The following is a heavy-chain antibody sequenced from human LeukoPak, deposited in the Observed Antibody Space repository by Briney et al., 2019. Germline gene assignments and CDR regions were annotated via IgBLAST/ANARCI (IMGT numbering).Heavy chain of an antibody. CDR1: GFTFSSYS. V-gene: IGHV3-23*01. CDR2: ISGSGGST. Sequence: PGRSLRLSCAASGFTFSSYSMNWVRQAPGKGLEWVSAISGSGGSTYYADSVKGRFTISRDNSKNTLYLQMNSLRAEDTAVYYCAKSLGYSSSWYYFDYWGQGTLVTVSS. D-gene: IGHD6-13*01. J-gene: IGHJ4*02. CDR3: AKSLGYSSSWYYFDY.